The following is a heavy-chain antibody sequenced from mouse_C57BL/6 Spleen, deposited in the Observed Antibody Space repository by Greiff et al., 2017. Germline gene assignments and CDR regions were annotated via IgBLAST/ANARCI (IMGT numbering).Heavy chain of an antibody. Sequence: EVKVVESGGGLVKPGGSLKLSCAASGFTFSSYAMSWVRQTPEKRLEWVATISDGGSYTYYPDNVKGRFTISRDNAKDNLYLQMSHLKSEDTAMYYCARDRGRSYGYFDVWGTGTTVTVSS. J-gene: IGHJ1*03. CDR1: GFTFSSYA. CDR2: ISDGGSYT. CDR3: ARDRGRSYGYFDV. V-gene: IGHV5-4*01. D-gene: IGHD3-3*01.